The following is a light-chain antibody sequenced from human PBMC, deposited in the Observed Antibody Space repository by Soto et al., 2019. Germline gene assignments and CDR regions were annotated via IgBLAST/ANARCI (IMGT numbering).Light chain of an antibody. Sequence: QMTQSPSSVSASVGDKVTITCRASQGIYSWLAWYQQTPGTAPKLLISSASGLQPGVPSRFSGSGSGTDFTLTITGLQPEDFAVYYCQQALSFPYTFGQGTKVEIK. CDR1: QGIYSW. CDR3: QQALSFPYT. V-gene: IGKV1-12*01. J-gene: IGKJ2*01. CDR2: SAS.